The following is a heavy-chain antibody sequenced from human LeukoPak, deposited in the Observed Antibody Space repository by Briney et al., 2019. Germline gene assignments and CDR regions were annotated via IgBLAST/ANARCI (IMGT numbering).Heavy chain of an antibody. V-gene: IGHV4-59*01. D-gene: IGHD3-10*01. CDR3: ARVHGYYYGSGSSYFDY. J-gene: IGHJ4*02. CDR1: GGSISSYY. CDR2: IYYTGST. Sequence: PSETLSLTCTVSGGSISSYYWSWIRQPPGKGLEWIGYIYYTGSTNYNPSLKSRVTISVDTSKNQFSLKLSSVTAADTAVYYCARVHGYYYGSGSSYFDYWGQGTLVTVSS.